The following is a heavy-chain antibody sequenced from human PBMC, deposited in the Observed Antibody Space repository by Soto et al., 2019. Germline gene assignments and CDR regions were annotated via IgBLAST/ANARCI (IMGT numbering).Heavy chain of an antibody. J-gene: IGHJ4*02. V-gene: IGHV3-64D*06. CDR3: VKRYCSGGSCYSFDY. CDR2: ISSNGGST. D-gene: IGHD2-15*01. CDR1: GFTFSSYA. Sequence: GGSLRLSCSASGFTFSSYAMHWVRQAPGKGLEYVSAISSNGGSTYYADSVKGRFTISRDNSKNTLYLQMSSLRAEDTAVYYCVKRYCSGGSCYSFDYWGQGTLDTVSS.